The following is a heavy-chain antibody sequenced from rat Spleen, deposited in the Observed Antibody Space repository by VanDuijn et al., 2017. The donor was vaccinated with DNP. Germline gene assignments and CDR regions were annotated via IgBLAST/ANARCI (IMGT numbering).Heavy chain of an antibody. V-gene: IGHV5-22*01. D-gene: IGHD4-3*01. CDR3: VRWNSGHFDY. CDR2: IGSPAYAP. CDR1: GFTFSDHN. J-gene: IGHJ2*01. Sequence: EVQLVESGGGLVQSGRSLKLSCAASGFTFSDHNMAWVRQAPAKGLEWVAYIGSPAYAPYYGDSVKVRFTISRDNAKSTLYLQMNSLRSEDMATYYCVRWNSGHFDYWGQGVMVTVSS.